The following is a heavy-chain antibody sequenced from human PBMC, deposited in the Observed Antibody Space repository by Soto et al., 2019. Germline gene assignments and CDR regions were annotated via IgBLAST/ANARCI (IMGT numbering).Heavy chain of an antibody. D-gene: IGHD3-3*01. J-gene: IGHJ5*02. CDR3: AREFGCVGIFGP. V-gene: IGHV1-8*01. Sequence: ASVKVSCKASGYTFTSYDINWVRQATGQGLEWMGWMNPNSGNTGYAQKFQGRVTMTRNTSISTAYMELSSLRSEDTAVYYCAREFGCVGIFGPWGQGTLVTVSS. CDR2: MNPNSGNT. CDR1: GYTFTSYD.